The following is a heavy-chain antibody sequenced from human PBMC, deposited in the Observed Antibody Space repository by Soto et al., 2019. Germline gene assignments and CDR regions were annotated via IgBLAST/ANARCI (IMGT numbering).Heavy chain of an antibody. Sequence: EVQLLESGGGLVQPGGSLRLSCAASGITFINYAMSWVRQAPGKGLEWVSTISGSGDITYHADSVKGRFTISRDNSKNTLYLQMNSLIAEDTAVYYCAKSPPPADAFDFWGQGTVVTVSS. V-gene: IGHV3-23*01. CDR2: ISGSGDIT. CDR3: AKSPPPADAFDF. J-gene: IGHJ3*01. CDR1: GITFINYA.